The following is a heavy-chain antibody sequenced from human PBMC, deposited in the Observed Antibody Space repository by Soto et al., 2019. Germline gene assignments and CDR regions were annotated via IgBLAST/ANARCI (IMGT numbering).Heavy chain of an antibody. CDR1: GYTFTSYY. D-gene: IGHD3-10*01. Sequence: GASVKVSCKASGYTFTSYYMHWVRQAPGQGLEWTGIINPSGGSTSYAQKFQGRVTMTRDTSTSTVYMELSSLRSEDTAVYYCARDRLMVRGVRGDAFDIWGQGTMVTVSS. V-gene: IGHV1-46*01. J-gene: IGHJ3*02. CDR3: ARDRLMVRGVRGDAFDI. CDR2: INPSGGST.